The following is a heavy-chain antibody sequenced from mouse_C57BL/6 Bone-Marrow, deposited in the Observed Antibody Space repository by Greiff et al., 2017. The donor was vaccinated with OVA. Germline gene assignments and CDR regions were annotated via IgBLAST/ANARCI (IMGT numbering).Heavy chain of an antibody. CDR3: ARGGWDWYFDV. V-gene: IGHV5-16*01. CDR1: GFTFSDYY. J-gene: IGHJ1*03. Sequence: DVKLVESEGGLVQPGSSMKLSCTASGFTFSDYYMAWVRQVPEKGLEWVANINYDGSSTYYLDSLKSRFIISRDNAKNILYLQMSSLKSEDTATDYGARGGWDWYFDVWGTGTTVTVSS. CDR2: INYDGSST. D-gene: IGHD3-3*01.